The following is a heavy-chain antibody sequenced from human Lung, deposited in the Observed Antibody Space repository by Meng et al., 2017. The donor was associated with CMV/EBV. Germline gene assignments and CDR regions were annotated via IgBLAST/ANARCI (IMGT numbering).Heavy chain of an antibody. CDR3: ARGAVCYDSSAYYEGYFDY. J-gene: IGHJ4*02. V-gene: IGHV3-53*01. CDR2: IYSGGST. CDR1: GFTVSSNY. Sequence: GESLKISCAASGFTVSSNYMSWVRQAPGKGLEWVSVIYSGGSTYYADSVKGRFTISRDNSKNTLYLQMNSLRAEDTAVYYCARGAVCYDSSAYYEGYFDYWGQGTLVXVSS. D-gene: IGHD3-22*01.